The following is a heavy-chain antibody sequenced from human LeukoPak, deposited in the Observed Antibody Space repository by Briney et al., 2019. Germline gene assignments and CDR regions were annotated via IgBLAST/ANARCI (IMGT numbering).Heavy chain of an antibody. CDR3: AREWGHYYDA. D-gene: IGHD3-22*01. Sequence: ASVKVSCKAPGYSFTTYGITWVRQAPGQGLEWMGWVSPYNGNTNYAQHLQGRVTMTTDTSTTTAYMELRSLRSDDTAIYYCAREWGHYYDAWGQGTMVTVSS. CDR1: GYSFTTYG. J-gene: IGHJ3*01. CDR2: VSPYNGNT. V-gene: IGHV1-18*01.